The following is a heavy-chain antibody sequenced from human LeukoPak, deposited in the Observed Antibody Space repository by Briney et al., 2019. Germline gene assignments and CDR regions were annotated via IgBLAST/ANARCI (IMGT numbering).Heavy chain of an antibody. J-gene: IGHJ2*01. Sequence: GGSLRLSCAASGFTFSIYSMNWVRRAPGKGLEWVSYISSSSSNINYADSVKGRFTIARDNAKNSLYLQMNSLRAEDTAVYYCARNRSFTVTNYWYFDLWGRGTLVTVSS. D-gene: IGHD4-17*01. CDR1: GFTFSIYS. CDR2: ISSSSSNI. V-gene: IGHV3-48*04. CDR3: ARNRSFTVTNYWYFDL.